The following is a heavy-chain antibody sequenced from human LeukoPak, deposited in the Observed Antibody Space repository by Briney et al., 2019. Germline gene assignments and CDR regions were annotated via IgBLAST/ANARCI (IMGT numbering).Heavy chain of an antibody. CDR1: GFTFSSYA. Sequence: GGSLRLSCAASGFTFSSYAMSWVRQAPGKGLEWFSSISGSGNRTYYADSVKGRFTISRDNSKNTLFLQMNSLRAEDTAVYYCAKNLYCGGGSCYPSALGMDVWGQGTTVTVSS. D-gene: IGHD2-15*01. CDR2: ISGSGNRT. J-gene: IGHJ6*02. CDR3: AKNLYCGGGSCYPSALGMDV. V-gene: IGHV3-23*01.